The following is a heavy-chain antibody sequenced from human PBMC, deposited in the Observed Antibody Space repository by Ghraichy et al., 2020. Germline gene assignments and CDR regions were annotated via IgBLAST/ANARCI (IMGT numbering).Heavy chain of an antibody. CDR3: ARHLGSGTHPLDY. CDR2: IYYSRNT. V-gene: IGHV4-59*08. D-gene: IGHD3-10*01. J-gene: IGHJ4*02. Sequence: KLIGVIYYSRNTSYNPSLNGRVTILVDTSKNQFSLKLTSVTAADTAVYYCARHLGSGTHPLDYLAQGIL.